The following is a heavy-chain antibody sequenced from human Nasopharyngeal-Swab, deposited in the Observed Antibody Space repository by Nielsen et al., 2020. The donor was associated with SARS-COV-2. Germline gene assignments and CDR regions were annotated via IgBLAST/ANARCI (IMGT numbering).Heavy chain of an antibody. J-gene: IGHJ6*02. CDR1: GFTFSSYA. V-gene: IGHV3-23*01. CDR3: AKAPYLRGLDV. D-gene: IGHD2-21*01. Sequence: GESLKISCAASGFTFSSYAMTWVRQAPGKGLEWVSIISGSGDTTYYADSVNDRFTTSRDNSKNTLYLQTNSLRVEDTAVYYCAKAPYLRGLDVWGQGTTVTVSS. CDR2: ISGSGDTT.